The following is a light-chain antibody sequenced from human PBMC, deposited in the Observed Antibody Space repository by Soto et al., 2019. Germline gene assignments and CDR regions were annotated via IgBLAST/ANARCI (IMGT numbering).Light chain of an antibody. CDR2: EVS. V-gene: IGLV2-14*01. J-gene: IGLJ1*01. CDR1: SSDVGSHDF. CDR3: VSYTSSNTQV. Sequence: QSVLTQPASVSGSPGQSITISCTGTSSDVGSHDFVSWYQQYPGKAPKLMIYEVSNRPSGVSNRFSGSKSGNMASLTISGLQAEDEADYYCVSYTSSNTQVFGTGTKVTVL.